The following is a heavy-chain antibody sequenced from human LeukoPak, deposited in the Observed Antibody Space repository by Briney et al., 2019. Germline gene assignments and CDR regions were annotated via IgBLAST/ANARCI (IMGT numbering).Heavy chain of an antibody. Sequence: GRSLRLSCAASGFNFRGFGMHWVRQAPGKGPEWVAVIYNGGNTKYYGDSVKGRLTISRDNSKNTLYLQMDSLRPDDTAVYYCVRGDSPRGGYFEYWGQGILVTVSS. J-gene: IGHJ4*02. D-gene: IGHD3-16*01. CDR2: IYNGGNTK. V-gene: IGHV3-30*03. CDR1: GFNFRGFG. CDR3: VRGDSPRGGYFEY.